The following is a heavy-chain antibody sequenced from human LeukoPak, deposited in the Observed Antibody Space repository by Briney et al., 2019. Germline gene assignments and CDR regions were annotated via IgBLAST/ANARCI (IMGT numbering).Heavy chain of an antibody. V-gene: IGHV3-74*01. Sequence: GGSLRLSCAVSGFKFNSYWMNWVRQVPGKGLVWVAHINTHGNTANYADSVKGRFTISRDNAKSTLYLQMNSLRAEDTAVYYCARDRYSGYDLHYYYGMDVWGQGTTVTVSS. CDR1: GFKFNSYW. D-gene: IGHD5-12*01. J-gene: IGHJ6*02. CDR2: INTHGNTA. CDR3: ARDRYSGYDLHYYYGMDV.